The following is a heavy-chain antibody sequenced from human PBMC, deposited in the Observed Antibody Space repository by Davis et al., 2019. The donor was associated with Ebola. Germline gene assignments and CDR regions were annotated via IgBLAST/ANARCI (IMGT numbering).Heavy chain of an antibody. CDR3: ARTVMTTVTTDAFDI. Sequence: ASVKVSCKASGYTFTGYYMHWVRQAPGQGLEWMGWINLNSGGTNYAQKFQGWVTMTRDTSISTAYMELSRLRSDDTAVYYCARTVMTTVTTDAFDIWGQGTMVTVSS. CDR2: INLNSGGT. CDR1: GYTFTGYY. D-gene: IGHD4-17*01. V-gene: IGHV1-2*04. J-gene: IGHJ3*02.